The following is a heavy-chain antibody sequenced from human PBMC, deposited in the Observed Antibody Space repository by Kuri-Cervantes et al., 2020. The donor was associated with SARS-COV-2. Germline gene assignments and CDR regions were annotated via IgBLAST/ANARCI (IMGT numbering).Heavy chain of an antibody. Sequence: ASVKVSCEASGYTFTGYYMHWVRQAPGQGLEWMGWVNPNSGGTNYAQKFQGWVTMTRDTSLSTAYMELSRLRSDDTAVYYCARGGGVRGLMVLFQWRGAGPLDFWGQGTLVTVSS. J-gene: IGHJ4*02. CDR3: ARGGGVRGLMVLFQWRGAGPLDF. D-gene: IGHD3-10*01. CDR2: VNPNSGGT. V-gene: IGHV1-2*04. CDR1: GYTFTGYY.